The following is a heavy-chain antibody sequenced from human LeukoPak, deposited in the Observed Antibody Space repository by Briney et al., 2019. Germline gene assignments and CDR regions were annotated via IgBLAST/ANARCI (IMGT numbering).Heavy chain of an antibody. CDR2: MNPNSGNT. CDR3: ARGHRIAVAGPSPY. CDR1: GYTFTSYD. V-gene: IGHV1-8*01. J-gene: IGHJ4*02. Sequence: GASAKVSCKASGYTFTSYDINWVRQATGQGLEWMGWMNPNSGNTGYAQKFQGRVTMTRNTSISTAYMELSSLRSEDTAVYYCARGHRIAVAGPSPYWGQGTLVTVSS. D-gene: IGHD6-19*01.